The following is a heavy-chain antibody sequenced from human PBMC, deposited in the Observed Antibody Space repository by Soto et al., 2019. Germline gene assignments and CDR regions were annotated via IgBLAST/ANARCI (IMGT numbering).Heavy chain of an antibody. D-gene: IGHD2-2*01. CDR1: GYTFTSYD. Sequence: QVQLVQSGAEVKKPGASVKVSCKASGYTFTSYDINWVRLATGQGLEWMGWMNPNSGNTAYAQKFQGRVTMTRNTPRTTADTQLSSLRPEDTAVDYCARLKQDDAVAWGQGTLVTVSS. CDR2: MNPNSGNT. CDR3: ARLKQDDAVA. V-gene: IGHV1-8*01. J-gene: IGHJ5*02.